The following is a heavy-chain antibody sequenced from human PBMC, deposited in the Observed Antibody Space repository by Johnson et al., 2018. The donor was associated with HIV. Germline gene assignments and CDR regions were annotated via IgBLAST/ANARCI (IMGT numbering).Heavy chain of an antibody. Sequence: QVQLVESGGGLVKPGGSLRLSCAASGFTFSDYYMSWVRQAPGKGLEWLSYITSSGTSSYYADSVKGRLTISRDNSRNTLYLQMNSLRAEDTAVYYCAKDSQGLRAFDIWGQGTMVTVSS. CDR2: ITSSGTSS. D-gene: IGHD6-25*01. V-gene: IGHV3-11*01. J-gene: IGHJ3*02. CDR3: AKDSQGLRAFDI. CDR1: GFTFSDYY.